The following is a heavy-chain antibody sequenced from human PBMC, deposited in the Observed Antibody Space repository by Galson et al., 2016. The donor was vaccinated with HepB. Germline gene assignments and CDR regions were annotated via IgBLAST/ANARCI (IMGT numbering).Heavy chain of an antibody. CDR2: IKSKSDGGTT. CDR1: GFTFSDAW. V-gene: IGHV3-15*07. CDR3: TTGGYWHFWSRYWKYALDI. D-gene: IGHD3-3*02. Sequence: SLRLSCAASGFTFSDAWMNWVRQSPGKGLEWVGRIKSKSDGGTTDYPAHVKGRFTVTRDDSKNTVYLQRNSMKTEDTGVYYCTTGGYWHFWSRYWKYALDIWGQGTMVTVSS. J-gene: IGHJ3*02.